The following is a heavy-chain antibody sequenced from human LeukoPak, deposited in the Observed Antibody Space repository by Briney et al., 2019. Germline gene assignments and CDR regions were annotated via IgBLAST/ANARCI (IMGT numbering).Heavy chain of an antibody. CDR3: ARDNALTGAYYYYYYGMDV. CDR2: IYYSRST. Sequence: SETLSLTCTVSGGSVSSGSYYWSWIRQPPGKALEWIGYIYYSRSTNYNPSLKSRVTISVDTSKNQFSLKLSSVTAADTAVYYCARDNALTGAYYYYYYGMDVWGKGTTVTVSS. J-gene: IGHJ6*04. V-gene: IGHV4-61*01. CDR1: GGSVSSGSYY. D-gene: IGHD3-9*01.